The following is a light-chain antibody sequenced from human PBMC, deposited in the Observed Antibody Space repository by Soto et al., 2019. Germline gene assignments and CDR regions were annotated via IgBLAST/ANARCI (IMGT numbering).Light chain of an antibody. CDR3: AAWDDSLSGYV. CDR2: SNN. V-gene: IGLV1-44*01. Sequence: QTVVTQPPSASGTPGQRVTISCSGSSSNIGGNAVNWYQQLPGTTPKLLIFSNNNRPSGVPDRFSGSKSGTSASLAISGLQSEDEADYYCAAWDDSLSGYVFGTGTKLTVL. CDR1: SSNIGGNA. J-gene: IGLJ1*01.